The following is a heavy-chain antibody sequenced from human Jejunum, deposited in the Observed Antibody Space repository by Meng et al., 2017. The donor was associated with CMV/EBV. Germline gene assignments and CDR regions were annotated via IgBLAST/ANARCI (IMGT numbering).Heavy chain of an antibody. J-gene: IGHJ2*01. Sequence: CAAPGFTFSNYWMTWVRHTPGKGLEWVANIKQDGSEKQYVDSVKGRFTISRDNAKNSLYLQMNNLSAEDTAVYYCAGGAGWIFDLWGRGTLVTVSS. V-gene: IGHV3-7*01. CDR3: AGGAGWIFDL. CDR2: IKQDGSEK. CDR1: GFTFSNYW. D-gene: IGHD5-12*01.